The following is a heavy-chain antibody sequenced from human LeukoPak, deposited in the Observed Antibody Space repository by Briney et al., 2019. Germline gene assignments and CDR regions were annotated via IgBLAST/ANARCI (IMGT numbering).Heavy chain of an antibody. Sequence: GGSLRLSCATSGFNFSDSRMTWVRQAPGKGLQWVANINRDGTEEHFLDSIEGRFTISRDNRKKSLYLQMNSLRPQDTAVYFCVRGDWYFESWGQGILVTVSS. CDR1: GFNFSDSR. V-gene: IGHV3-7*04. J-gene: IGHJ4*02. CDR2: INRDGTEE. D-gene: IGHD2-21*01. CDR3: VRGDWYFES.